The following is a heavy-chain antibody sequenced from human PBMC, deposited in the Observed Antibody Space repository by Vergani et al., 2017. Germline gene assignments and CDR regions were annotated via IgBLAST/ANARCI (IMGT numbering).Heavy chain of an antibody. V-gene: IGHV1-69-2*01. J-gene: IGHJ6*02. CDR2: VDPEDGET. CDR3: ATPQTVTTGGMEV. CDR1: GYTFTDHY. Sequence: EVQLVQSGAEVKKPGATMQISCTVSGYTFTDHYMHWVKQAPGKGLEWIGLVDPEDGETIYAEKFKGRVTIAADTSTDTACLELSSLRSEDTAVYYCATPQTVTTGGMEVWGQGTTVSVSS. D-gene: IGHD4-17*01.